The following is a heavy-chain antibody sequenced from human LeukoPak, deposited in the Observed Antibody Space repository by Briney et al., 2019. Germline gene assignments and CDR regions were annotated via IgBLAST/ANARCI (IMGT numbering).Heavy chain of an antibody. CDR1: GFTFSSYE. CDR2: ISSSGSTI. CDR3: ARDWDYGAFDY. V-gene: IGHV3-48*03. J-gene: IGHJ4*02. D-gene: IGHD4-17*01. Sequence: PGGSLRLSCAASGFTFSSYEMNWVRQAPGKGLEWVSYISSSGSTIYYADSVKGRFTIPRDNAKNSLYLQMNSLRAEDTAVYYCARDWDYGAFDYWGQGTLVTVSS.